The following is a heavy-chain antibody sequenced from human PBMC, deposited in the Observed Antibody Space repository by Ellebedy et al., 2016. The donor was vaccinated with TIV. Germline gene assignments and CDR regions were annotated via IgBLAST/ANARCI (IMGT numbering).Heavy chain of an antibody. Sequence: SETLSLTXAVSGGSITSYYWSWIRQPPGKGLEWIAYIDYSGSTNSNPSLKSRVTISVDTSENQFSLKLRSVTAADTALYYCAKTLDTYYFDSWGQGTLVTVSS. CDR1: GGSITSYY. V-gene: IGHV4-59*12. D-gene: IGHD1-1*01. CDR2: IDYSGST. CDR3: AKTLDTYYFDS. J-gene: IGHJ4*02.